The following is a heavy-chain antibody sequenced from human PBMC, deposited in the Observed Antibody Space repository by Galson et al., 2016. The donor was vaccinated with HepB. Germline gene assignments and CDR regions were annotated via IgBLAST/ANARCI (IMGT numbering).Heavy chain of an antibody. J-gene: IGHJ4*02. CDR2: INPNSGGT. CDR1: GYTFTDYY. V-gene: IGHV1-2*02. CDR3: ARGPAMTTIGGVIASLWYYFDY. D-gene: IGHD3-16*02. Sequence: SVKVSCKASGYTFTDYYVHWVRQAPGQGLEWMGWINPNSGGTKYAQNFQGRVTMTSDTSIGTAYMELTRVRSDDTAVYYCARGPAMTTIGGVIASLWYYFDYWGQGTLLTVSS.